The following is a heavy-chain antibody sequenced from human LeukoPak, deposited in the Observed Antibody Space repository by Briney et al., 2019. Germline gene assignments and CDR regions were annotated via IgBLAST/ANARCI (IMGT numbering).Heavy chain of an antibody. J-gene: IGHJ4*02. D-gene: IGHD5-24*01. CDR1: GYSISSGYY. V-gene: IGHV4-38-2*02. CDR3: ARIVVEMATIEFDY. Sequence: PSETLSLTCTVSGYSISSGYYWGWIRQPPGKGLEWIGSIYHSGSTYYNPSLKSRVTISVDTSKNQFSLKLSSVTAADTAVYYCARIVVEMATIEFDYWGQGTLVTVSS. CDR2: IYHSGST.